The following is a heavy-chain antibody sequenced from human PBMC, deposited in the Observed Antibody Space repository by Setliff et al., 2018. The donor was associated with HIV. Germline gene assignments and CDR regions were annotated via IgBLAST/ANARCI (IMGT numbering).Heavy chain of an antibody. V-gene: IGHV3-7*03. CDR1: GFTFSHFW. D-gene: IGHD3-10*01. J-gene: IGHJ6*02. CDR2: IKQDGSEK. CDR3: ARILSSRGIIEAYYYAMDV. Sequence: GGSLRLSCAASGFTFSHFWMTWVRQAPGKGLEWVGNIKQDGSEKSYVGSVKGRFTISRDNAKNSLYLQMNSRRAEDTAVYYCARILSSRGIIEAYYYAMDVWGQGTTVTVSS.